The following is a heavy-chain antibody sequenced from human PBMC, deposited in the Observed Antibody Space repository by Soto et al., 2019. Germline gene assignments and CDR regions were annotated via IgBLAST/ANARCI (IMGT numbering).Heavy chain of an antibody. J-gene: IGHJ4*02. V-gene: IGHV1-18*01. CDR1: GYTFASYA. Sequence: QVQLVQSGAEVKKPGASVKVSCKASGYTFASYAISWMRQAPGQALERMGWISAYNGNTNYAQKLQGRVTTTTDTPTSTVYMEVRSQRSDDTAVYCCARDPPPPDNWGQGTLAPVSS. CDR2: ISAYNGNT. CDR3: ARDPPPPDN.